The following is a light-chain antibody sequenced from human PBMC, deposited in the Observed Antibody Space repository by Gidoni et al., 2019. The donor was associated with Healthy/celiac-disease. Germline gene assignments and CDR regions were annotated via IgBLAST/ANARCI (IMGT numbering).Light chain of an antibody. J-gene: IGKJ3*01. Sequence: EIVLTQSPATLSLSPGERATLSCRASQSVSRYLAWYQQKPGQAPRLLIYDASNRATGIPARFSGSGSGTDFTLTISSLEPEDFAVYYCQQRSNWPPITFGPGTKVEIK. CDR1: QSVSRY. CDR3: QQRSNWPPIT. CDR2: DAS. V-gene: IGKV3-11*01.